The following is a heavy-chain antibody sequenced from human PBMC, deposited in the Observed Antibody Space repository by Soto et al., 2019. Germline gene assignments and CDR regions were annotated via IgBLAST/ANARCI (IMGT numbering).Heavy chain of an antibody. V-gene: IGHV4-61*01. J-gene: IGHJ3*02. Sequence: SETLSLTCTVSGGSVSSGSYYWSWIRQPPGKGLEWIGYIYYSGSTNYNPSLKSRVTISVDTSKNQFSLKLSSVTAADTAVYYCARDLPPYYGSGSYPDAFDIWGQGTMVTVSS. D-gene: IGHD3-10*01. CDR2: IYYSGST. CDR3: ARDLPPYYGSGSYPDAFDI. CDR1: GGSVSSGSYY.